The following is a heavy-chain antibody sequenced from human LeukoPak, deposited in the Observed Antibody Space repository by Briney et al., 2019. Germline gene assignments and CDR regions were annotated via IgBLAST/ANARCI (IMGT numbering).Heavy chain of an antibody. V-gene: IGHV3-30-3*01. CDR1: GFTFSSYA. J-gene: IGHJ4*02. CDR2: ISYDGSNK. CDR3: AKGKSGSYTFDY. Sequence: GRSLRLSCAASGFTFSSYAMHWVRQAPGKGLEWVAVISYDGSNKYYADSVKGRFTISRDNAKNSLYLQMNSLRAEDTALYYCAKGKSGSYTFDYWGQGTLVTVSS. D-gene: IGHD1-26*01.